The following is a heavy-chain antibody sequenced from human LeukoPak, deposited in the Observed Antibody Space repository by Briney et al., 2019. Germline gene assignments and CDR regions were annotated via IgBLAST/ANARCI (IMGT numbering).Heavy chain of an antibody. Sequence: GGSLRLSCAASGFTFSSYSMNWVRQAPGKGLEWVSYISSSSSTIYYADSVKGRFTISRDNAKNSLYLQMNSLRAEDTAVYYCARDRVGGDYTVGAFDIWGQGTMVTVSS. V-gene: IGHV3-48*01. CDR3: ARDRVGGDYTVGAFDI. J-gene: IGHJ3*02. CDR1: GFTFSSYS. D-gene: IGHD4-17*01. CDR2: ISSSSSTI.